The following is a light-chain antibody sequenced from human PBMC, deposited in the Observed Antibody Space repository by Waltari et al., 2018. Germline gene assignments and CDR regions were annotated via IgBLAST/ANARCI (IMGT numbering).Light chain of an antibody. J-gene: IGLJ2*01. V-gene: IGLV2-14*01. CDR3: SSYTSSNTVV. CDR2: EVS. CDR1: SSNIGGYNY. Sequence: QSALTQPASVSGSPGQSITISCTGTSSNIGGYNYVSWYQQHPGKAPKRMIYEVSDRPSGVSNRFSGSNSGNTASLTISGLQAEDEADYYCSSYTSSNTVVFGGGTKVTVL.